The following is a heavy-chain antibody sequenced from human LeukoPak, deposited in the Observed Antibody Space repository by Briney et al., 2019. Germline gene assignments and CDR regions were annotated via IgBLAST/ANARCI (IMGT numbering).Heavy chain of an antibody. CDR3: VRDKTRNDFDY. D-gene: IGHD1-14*01. CDR1: GFTFSNYW. J-gene: IGHJ4*02. CDR2: ISSDGGSS. Sequence: PGGSLILSCAASGFTFSNYWMHWVRQAPAKGLVWVSRISSDGGSSTYADSVKGRFTVSRDNAKNTLYLQMNSLRAEDTAVYYCVRDKTRNDFDYWGRGTLVTVSS. V-gene: IGHV3-74*01.